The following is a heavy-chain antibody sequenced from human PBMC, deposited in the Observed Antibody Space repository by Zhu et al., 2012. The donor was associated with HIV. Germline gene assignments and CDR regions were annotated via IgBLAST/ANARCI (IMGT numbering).Heavy chain of an antibody. J-gene: IGHJ3*02. CDR1: GGSISSGNYC. D-gene: IGHD1-26*01. CDR2: IYYSGSI. Sequence: QVQLQESGPGLVKPSETLSLTCAVSGGSISSGNYCWGWIRQSPGKGLEWIGSIYYSGSIFYNPSLKSRVTISIDTSKNQFSLKVSSLTAADTAVYYCASTAKWELDGFDIWGQGTSGHRSLQ. CDR3: ASTAKWELDGFDI. V-gene: IGHV4-39*01.